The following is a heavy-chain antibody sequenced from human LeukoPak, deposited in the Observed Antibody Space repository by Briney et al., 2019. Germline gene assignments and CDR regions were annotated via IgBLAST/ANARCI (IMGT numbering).Heavy chain of an antibody. D-gene: IGHD4-17*01. J-gene: IGHJ4*02. Sequence: ASVKVSCKASGFTFTNYFLHWVRHAPGQGLEWMGVINPSGGSTTYAQKFQGRVTMTRDMSTSTVYLGLSSLRSEDTAFYYCARDGGYGDYYFDYWGQGTLVTVSS. CDR2: INPSGGST. V-gene: IGHV1-46*01. CDR3: ARDGGYGDYYFDY. CDR1: GFTFTNYF.